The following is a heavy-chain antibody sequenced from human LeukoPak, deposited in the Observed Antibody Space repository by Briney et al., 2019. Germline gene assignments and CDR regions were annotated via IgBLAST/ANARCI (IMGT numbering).Heavy chain of an antibody. CDR1: GFTFDDYG. Sequence: GGSLRLSCAASGFTFDDYGMNWVRQAPGKGLEWVSGVNWNGISTGYADSVKGRFTISRDNAKNCLYLQMNSLRAEDTAAFYCGRGRPRGYSGYVIDYWGQGTPITVSS. CDR2: VNWNGIST. CDR3: GRGRPRGYSGYVIDY. J-gene: IGHJ4*02. V-gene: IGHV3-20*04. D-gene: IGHD5-12*01.